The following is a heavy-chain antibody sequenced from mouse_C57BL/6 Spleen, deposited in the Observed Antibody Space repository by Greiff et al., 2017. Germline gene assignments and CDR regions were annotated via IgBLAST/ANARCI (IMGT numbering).Heavy chain of an antibody. CDR1: GFSLTSSG. CDR2: IWGDGST. V-gene: IGHV2-3*01. CDR3: AKEENYYGSSYGCAY. D-gene: IGHD1-1*01. Sequence: VQLVESGPGLVAPSQSLSIPCTVSGFSLTSSGVSWVRQPPGKGLGWLGVIWGDGSTNYHSALISRLSISKDNSKSQVFLKLNSLQTDDTATYYCAKEENYYGSSYGCAYWGQGTLVTVSA. J-gene: IGHJ3*01.